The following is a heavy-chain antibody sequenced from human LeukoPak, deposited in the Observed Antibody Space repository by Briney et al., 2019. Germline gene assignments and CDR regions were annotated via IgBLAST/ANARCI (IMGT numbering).Heavy chain of an antibody. CDR2: ITDTGST. Sequence: PSETLSLTCAVFGGSFSGYSWTWIRQPPGKGLEWIGEITDTGSTNYNRSLTSRLTISLDTSQNQLSLTLRSVTAADTAVYHCARVYVTVVRGSWFDPWGQGTLVTVSS. CDR1: GGSFSGYS. J-gene: IGHJ5*02. V-gene: IGHV4-34*01. D-gene: IGHD3-10*01. CDR3: ARVYVTVVRGSWFDP.